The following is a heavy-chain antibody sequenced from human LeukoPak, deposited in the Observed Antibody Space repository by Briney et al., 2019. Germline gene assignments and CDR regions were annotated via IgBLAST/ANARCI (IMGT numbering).Heavy chain of an antibody. CDR3: AKDRAILVQLERIDY. D-gene: IGHD1-1*01. Sequence: QSGRSLRLSCAASGFTFDDYAMHWVRQAPGKGLEWVSAISGSGGSTYYADSVKGRFTISRDNSKNTLYLQMNSLRAEDTAVYYCAKDRAILVQLERIDYWGQGTLVTVSS. J-gene: IGHJ4*02. CDR2: ISGSGGST. V-gene: IGHV3-23*01. CDR1: GFTFDDYA.